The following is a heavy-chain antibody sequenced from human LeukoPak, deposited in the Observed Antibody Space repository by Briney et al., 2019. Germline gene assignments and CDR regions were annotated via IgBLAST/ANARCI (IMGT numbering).Heavy chain of an antibody. V-gene: IGHV1-2*02. J-gene: IGHJ5*02. CDR2: INPNSGGT. CDR3: ARDRRPIAARSANWFDP. D-gene: IGHD6-6*01. Sequence: ASVKVSCKASGYTFTGCYMHWVRQAPGQGLEWMGWINPNSGGTNYAQKFQGRVTMTRDTSISTAYMELSRLRSDDTAVYYCARDRRPIAARSANWFDPWGQGTLVTVSS. CDR1: GYTFTGCY.